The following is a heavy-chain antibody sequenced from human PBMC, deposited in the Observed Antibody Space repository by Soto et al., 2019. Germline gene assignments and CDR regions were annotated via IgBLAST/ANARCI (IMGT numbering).Heavy chain of an antibody. J-gene: IGHJ4*02. Sequence: QVQLVQSGAEVKKPGSSVKVSCKASGGTFSPYTINWVRQAPGQGLEWMGRIIPFHGVTNYAQKFQARDTITADKSTSTADMELSGLRFEDTAMYYCTRDWEITVSTWSFGGFWGRGTLVTVSS. CDR3: TRDWEITVSTWSFGGF. CDR2: IIPFHGVT. D-gene: IGHD3-10*01. CDR1: GGTFSPYT. V-gene: IGHV1-69*08.